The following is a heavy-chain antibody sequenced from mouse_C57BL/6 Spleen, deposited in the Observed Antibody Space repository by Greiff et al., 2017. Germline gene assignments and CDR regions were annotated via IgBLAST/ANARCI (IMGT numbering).Heavy chain of an antibody. CDR3: ARRFPDDDWYFDV. Sequence: VQLQQSDAELVKPGASVKLSCKVSGYTFTDHTIHWMKQRPEQGLEWIGYIYPSDGSTKYNEKIKGKATLTADKSSSTAYMQLNSLNSEDSAVYFCARRFPDDDWYFDVWGTGTTVTVSS. J-gene: IGHJ1*03. V-gene: IGHV1-78*01. CDR1: GYTFTDHT. CDR2: IYPSDGST.